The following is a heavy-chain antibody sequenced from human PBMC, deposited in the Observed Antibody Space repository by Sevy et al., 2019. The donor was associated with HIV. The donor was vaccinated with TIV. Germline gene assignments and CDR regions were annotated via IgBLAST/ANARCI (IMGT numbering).Heavy chain of an antibody. CDR1: GYTFTTYR. CDR3: ARAYCSGGRCYSLAY. V-gene: IGHV1-18*01. CDR2: ISPHNGDT. Sequence: ASVKVSCKISGYTFTTYRITWVRQAPGQGLEWMGWISPHNGDTDYAQKLQDRITMITDTSTRTVYMELTSLRSDDTAVYYCARAYCSGGRCYSLAYWGQGTLVTVSS. J-gene: IGHJ4*02. D-gene: IGHD2-15*01.